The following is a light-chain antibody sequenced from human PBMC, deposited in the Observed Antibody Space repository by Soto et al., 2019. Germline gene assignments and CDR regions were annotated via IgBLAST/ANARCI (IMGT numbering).Light chain of an antibody. V-gene: IGKV1-39*01. Sequence: DIQMTQSPSSLSASVGDRVTITCRASHIISNYLNWYQQKPGIAPKLLIYAASSLQSGVPSRFSGSGSGTDFTLTISSLQPEDFETYYCQQTYSTPITFGQGTRLEIK. CDR3: QQTYSTPIT. CDR2: AAS. CDR1: HIISNY. J-gene: IGKJ5*01.